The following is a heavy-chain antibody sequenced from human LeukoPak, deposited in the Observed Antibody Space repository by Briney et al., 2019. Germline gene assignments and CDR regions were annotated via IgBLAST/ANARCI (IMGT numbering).Heavy chain of an antibody. CDR1: GFTFSTYS. D-gene: IGHD4-23*01. CDR2: ISSCLLSI. V-gene: IGHV3-48*02. Sequence: GSLRLSCAASGFTFSTYSMNWVRQAPGKGLEWVSYISSCLLSIYYAASVNGRFTISRDNAKNPLYLQMNSLRDEDTAVYYCARTRGGGNADYWGQGTLVTVSS. J-gene: IGHJ4*02. CDR3: ARTRGGGNADY.